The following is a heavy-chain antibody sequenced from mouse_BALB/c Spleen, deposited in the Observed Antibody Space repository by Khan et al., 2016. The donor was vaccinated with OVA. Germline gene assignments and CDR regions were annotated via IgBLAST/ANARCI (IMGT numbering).Heavy chain of an antibody. CDR1: GYSFTSYY. V-gene: IGHV1S135*01. J-gene: IGHJ3*01. CDR3: TRHGYVAWFTY. D-gene: IGHD2-2*01. CDR2: IDPFSGDT. Sequence: VQLKQSGPELMKPGASVKISCKASGYSFTSYYIHWVMQSHGKSLEWIGYIDPFSGDTTYNQKFKGKATLTVDKSSSTAYIHLSSLTSEDSAVYYCTRHGYVAWFTYWGQGTLVTGSA.